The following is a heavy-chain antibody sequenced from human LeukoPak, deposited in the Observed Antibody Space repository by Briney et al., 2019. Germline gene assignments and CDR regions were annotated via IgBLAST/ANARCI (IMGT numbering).Heavy chain of an antibody. Sequence: GGSLRLFCAVSGFTSDKYWMSWVRQDPGKGLEWVAYIKQNGSEKYYVDYVKGRFTISRDNAKNSLYLQMNSLRAEDTAVYYCASWRWYDSSGDPINYWRQGSLVT. CDR1: GFTSDKYW. CDR2: IKQNGSEK. D-gene: IGHD3-22*01. CDR3: ASWRWYDSSGDPINY. V-gene: IGHV3-7*01. J-gene: IGHJ4*02.